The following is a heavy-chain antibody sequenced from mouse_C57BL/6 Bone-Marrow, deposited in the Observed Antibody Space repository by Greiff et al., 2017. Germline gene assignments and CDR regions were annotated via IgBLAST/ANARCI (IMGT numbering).Heavy chain of an antibody. Sequence: VKLQQSGAELVRPGASVTLSCKASGYTFTDYEMHWVKQTPVHGLEWIGAIDPETGGTAYNQKFKGKAILTADKSSSTAYMELRSLTSEDSAVYYCTRERNYGSSYGCYAMDYWGQGTSVTVSS. J-gene: IGHJ4*01. V-gene: IGHV1-15*01. CDR3: TRERNYGSSYGCYAMDY. CDR2: IDPETGGT. CDR1: GYTFTDYE. D-gene: IGHD1-1*01.